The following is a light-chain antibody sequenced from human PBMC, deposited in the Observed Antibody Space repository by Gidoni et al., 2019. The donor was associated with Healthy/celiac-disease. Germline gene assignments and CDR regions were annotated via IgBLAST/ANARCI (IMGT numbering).Light chain of an antibody. Sequence: DSQMTQSPSSLSASVGDRVTITRRASQSISSYLNWYQQQPGKAPKLLIYAASSLQSGVPSRFSGSGSGTDFTLTISSLPPEDFATYYCQHSYSPPWTFGQGTKVEIK. CDR3: QHSYSPPWT. J-gene: IGKJ1*01. CDR1: QSISSY. V-gene: IGKV1-39*01. CDR2: AAS.